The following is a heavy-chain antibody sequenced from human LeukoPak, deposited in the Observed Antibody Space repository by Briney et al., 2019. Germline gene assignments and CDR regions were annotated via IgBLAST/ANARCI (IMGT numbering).Heavy chain of an antibody. D-gene: IGHD2-15*01. CDR2: INPNSGGT. CDR1: GYTFTGYY. CDR3: ARGYCSGGSCYSVENWFDP. Sequence: GASVKVSCKAAGYTFTGYYMLWVRQAPGQGLEWMGRINPNSGGTNYAQKFQGRVTMTRDTSISTAYMELSRLRSDDTAVYYCARGYCSGGSCYSVENWFDPWGQGTLVTASS. V-gene: IGHV1-2*06. J-gene: IGHJ5*02.